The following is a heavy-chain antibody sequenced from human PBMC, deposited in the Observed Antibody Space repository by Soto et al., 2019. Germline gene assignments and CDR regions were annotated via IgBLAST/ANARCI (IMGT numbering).Heavy chain of an antibody. J-gene: IGHJ4*02. V-gene: IGHV3-21*01. Sequence: EVQLVESGGGLVKPGWSLRLSCAASGLTFSSYNMNWVRQAPGKGLEWVSSISSSSDYMYYADSVKGRFTISRDNAKNSLYLQMNSLRAEDTAVYYCARSLGYCSGGNCYYFDCWGQGTLVTVSS. CDR1: GLTFSSYN. CDR3: ARSLGYCSGGNCYYFDC. CDR2: ISSSSDYM. D-gene: IGHD2-15*01.